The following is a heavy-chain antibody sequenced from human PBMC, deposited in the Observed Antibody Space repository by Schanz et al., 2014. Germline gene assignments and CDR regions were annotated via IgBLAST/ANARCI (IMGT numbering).Heavy chain of an antibody. CDR1: GFSFSSYS. V-gene: IGHV3-48*01. CDR2: IDGKSTTV. CDR3: ARDGDRFYHNCYMDV. Sequence: EADLVESGGGLIQRGESLRLSCSASGFSFSSYSMNWVRQAPGKGLEWLSYIDGKSTTVYYADSVKGRFTVSRDNARNSQYLHMNALGAEGTAVYYWARDGDRFYHNCYMDVWGKGTTVTVSS. J-gene: IGHJ6*03. D-gene: IGHD4-17*01.